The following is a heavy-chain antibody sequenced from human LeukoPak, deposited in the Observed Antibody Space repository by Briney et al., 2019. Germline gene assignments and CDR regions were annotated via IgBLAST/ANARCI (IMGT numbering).Heavy chain of an antibody. J-gene: IGHJ4*02. CDR3: ARGRAIVVPAAILDY. CDR1: GFTFSSYS. CDR2: ISSSSSYI. V-gene: IGHV3-21*01. D-gene: IGHD2-2*01. Sequence: GGSLRLSCAASGFTFSSYSMNWVRQAPGKGLEWVSSISSSSSYIYYADSVKGRFTISRDNAKNSLYLQMNSLGAEDTAVYYCARGRAIVVPAAILDYWGQGTLVTVSS.